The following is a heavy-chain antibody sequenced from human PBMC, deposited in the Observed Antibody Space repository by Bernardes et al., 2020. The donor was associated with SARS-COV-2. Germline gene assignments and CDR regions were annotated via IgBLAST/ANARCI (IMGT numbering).Heavy chain of an antibody. Sequence: GGSLRLSRVASGFTISTYWMYWVRQAPGKGLVWVSRINSDGTTTHYADSVKGRFSVARDNTKNTLYLQMNSLRAEDTATYFCVRALNYIGAPGATWFDPWGQGTLVTVSS. D-gene: IGHD6-13*01. CDR2: INSDGTTT. CDR3: VRALNYIGAPGATWFDP. J-gene: IGHJ5*01. V-gene: IGHV3-74*01. CDR1: GFTISTYW.